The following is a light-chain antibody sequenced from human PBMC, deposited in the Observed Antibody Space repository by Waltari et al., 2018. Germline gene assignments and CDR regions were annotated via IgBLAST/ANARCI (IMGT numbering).Light chain of an antibody. CDR2: HAS. Sequence: ELVLTQSPGTLSLSPGERATLSCRASQSLSLYLAWYQQKPGRAPRLLIYHASSRATGVPDRFSGSGSGTDFSLTISRLEPEDFAVYYCQHYVSLPVTFGQGTKVEIK. V-gene: IGKV3-20*01. CDR1: QSLSLY. J-gene: IGKJ1*01. CDR3: QHYVSLPVT.